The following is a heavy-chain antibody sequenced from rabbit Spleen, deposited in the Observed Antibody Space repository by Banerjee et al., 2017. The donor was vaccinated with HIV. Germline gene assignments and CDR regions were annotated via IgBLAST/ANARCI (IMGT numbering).Heavy chain of an antibody. Sequence: EQLEESGGGLVKPEGSLTLTCKASGVSLNDKDVMCWVRQAPGKGLEWIACINIATGKSVYASWAKGRFIMFRTSSTTVTLQMTRLTAADTATYFCARDTSSSFSSYGMDLWGQGTLVTVS. V-gene: IGHV1S45*01. J-gene: IGHJ6*01. D-gene: IGHD1-1*01. CDR2: INIATGKS. CDR3: ARDTSSSFSSYGMDL. CDR1: GVSLNDKDV.